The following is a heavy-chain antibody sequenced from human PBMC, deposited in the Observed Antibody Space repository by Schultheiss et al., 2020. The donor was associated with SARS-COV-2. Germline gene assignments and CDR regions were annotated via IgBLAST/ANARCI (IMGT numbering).Heavy chain of an antibody. V-gene: IGHV3-21*01. J-gene: IGHJ3*02. CDR3: ANLIVVVNDAFDI. Sequence: GGSLRLSCAASGFSFSSYAMNWVRQAPGKGLEWVSSISSSSSYIYYADSVKGRFTISRDNAKNSPYLQMNSLRAEDTAVYYYANLIVVVNDAFDIWGQGTMVTVSS. CDR2: ISSSSSYI. CDR1: GFSFSSYA. D-gene: IGHD3-22*01.